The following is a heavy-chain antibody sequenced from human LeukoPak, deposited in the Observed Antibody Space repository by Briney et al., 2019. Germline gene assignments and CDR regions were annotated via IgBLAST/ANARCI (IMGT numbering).Heavy chain of an antibody. D-gene: IGHD3-22*01. Sequence: GGSLRLSCAASGFTVSSNYMSWVRQAPGKGLEWVSVIYSGGSTYYADSVKGRFTISRDNSKNTLYLQMNSLRAEDTAVYYCASIPYYYDSSGYHLDYWGQGTLVTVSS. V-gene: IGHV3-66*01. CDR1: GFTVSSNY. CDR3: ASIPYYYDSSGYHLDY. CDR2: IYSGGST. J-gene: IGHJ4*02.